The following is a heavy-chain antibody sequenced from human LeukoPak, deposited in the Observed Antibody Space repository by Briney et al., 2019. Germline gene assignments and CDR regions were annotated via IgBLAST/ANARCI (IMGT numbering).Heavy chain of an antibody. D-gene: IGHD2-2*02. Sequence: GESLKISCKGSGYSFTSYWIGWVRQMPGKGLEWMGIIYPGDSDTRYSPSFQGQVTISADKSISTAYLQWSSRKASDTAMYYCARHEGYCSSTSCYSIFDYWGQGTLVTVSS. CDR3: ARHEGYCSSTSCYSIFDY. V-gene: IGHV5-51*01. CDR2: IYPGDSDT. J-gene: IGHJ4*02. CDR1: GYSFTSYW.